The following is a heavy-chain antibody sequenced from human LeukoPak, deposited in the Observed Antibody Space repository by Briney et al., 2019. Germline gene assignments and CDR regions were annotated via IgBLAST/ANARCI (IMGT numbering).Heavy chain of an antibody. V-gene: IGHV3-23*01. CDR1: GLTSTSYA. CDR2: ISGSGGST. Sequence: GGSLRLACAASGLTSTSYAVSWVSQVQGKGLEWVSGISGSGGSTYYADSVKGRFTISRDNFKNTLYLQMNSLRAEDTAVYYCAKNDYGGLDAFDIWGQGTMLTVSS. CDR3: AKNDYGGLDAFDI. D-gene: IGHD4-23*01. J-gene: IGHJ3*02.